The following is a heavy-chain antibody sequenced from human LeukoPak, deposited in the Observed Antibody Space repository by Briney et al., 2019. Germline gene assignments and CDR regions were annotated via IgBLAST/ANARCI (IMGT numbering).Heavy chain of an antibody. CDR3: TRDAFAMAGYFDY. J-gene: IGHJ4*02. CDR1: GFTFGDYA. D-gene: IGHD5-18*01. Sequence: GGSLRLSCTASGFTFGDYAMGWFRQAPGKGLEWVGFIRSKAYGGIAEYAASVQGRFTISRHYSKSIAYLQMNSLKIEDTAMYYCTRDAFAMAGYFDYWGQGTLVIVSS. V-gene: IGHV3-49*03. CDR2: IRSKAYGGIA.